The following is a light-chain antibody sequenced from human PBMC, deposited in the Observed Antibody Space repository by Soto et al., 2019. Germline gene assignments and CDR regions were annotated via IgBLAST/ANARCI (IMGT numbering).Light chain of an antibody. V-gene: IGKV3-11*01. CDR3: QQRTDWPPLT. CDR2: DAS. J-gene: IGKJ4*01. CDR1: QNINTY. Sequence: EIVLTQSPATLSLSPGESATLSCRASQNINTYLAWYQQKPGQPPTLLMFDASNRASGTPARFSGTGSGTDFTLTISSLEPEDFGVYYCQQRTDWPPLTFGGGTNVQIK.